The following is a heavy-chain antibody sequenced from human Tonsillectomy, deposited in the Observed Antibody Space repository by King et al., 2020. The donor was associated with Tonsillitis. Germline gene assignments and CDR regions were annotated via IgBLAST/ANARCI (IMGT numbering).Heavy chain of an antibody. D-gene: IGHD3-16*01. V-gene: IGHV4-34*01. CDR1: GGSFSDYY. Sequence: VQLQQWGAGLLKPSETLSLTCAVYGGSFSDYYWSWIRQPPGKGLEWIGEINHSGRTNYNPSLKSRVTISVDTSKNQFSLRLSSVTAADTAVYYCARVLPVNYDYVWGSRRNSRATFDYWGQGTLVTVSS. CDR3: ARVLPVNYDYVWGSRRNSRATFDY. CDR2: INHSGRT. J-gene: IGHJ4*02.